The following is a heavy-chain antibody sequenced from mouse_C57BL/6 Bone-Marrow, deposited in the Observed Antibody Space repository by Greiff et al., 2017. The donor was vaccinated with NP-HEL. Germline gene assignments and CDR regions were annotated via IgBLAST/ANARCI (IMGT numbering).Heavy chain of an antibody. V-gene: IGHV5-12*01. J-gene: IGHJ3*01. CDR2: ISTGGGST. Sequence: EVQLVESGGGLVQPGGSLKLSCAASGFTFSDYYMYWVRQTPEKRLEWVAYISTGGGSTYYPDTVKGRFTISRDNAKNTLYLQMSRLKSEDTAMYYCARQDSWFAYWGQGTLVTVSA. CDR1: GFTFSDYY. CDR3: ARQDSWFAY.